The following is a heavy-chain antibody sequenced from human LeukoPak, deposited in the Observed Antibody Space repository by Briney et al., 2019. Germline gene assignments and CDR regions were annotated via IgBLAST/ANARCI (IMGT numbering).Heavy chain of an antibody. Sequence: GGSLRLSCAASGFTVSSNYMSWVRLAPGKGLEWVSVIYSGGSTYYADSVKGRFTISRDNSKNTLYLQMNSLRAEDTAVYYCARDIIAADDYWGQGTLVTVSS. V-gene: IGHV3-66*01. CDR3: ARDIIAADDY. CDR1: GFTVSSNY. CDR2: IYSGGST. D-gene: IGHD6-13*01. J-gene: IGHJ4*02.